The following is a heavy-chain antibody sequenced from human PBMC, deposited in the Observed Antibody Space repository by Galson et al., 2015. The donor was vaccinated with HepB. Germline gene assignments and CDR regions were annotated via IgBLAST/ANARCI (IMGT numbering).Heavy chain of an antibody. CDR2: ISYDGSNK. V-gene: IGHV3-30*18. Sequence: SLRLSCAASGFTFSSYGMHWVRQAPGKGLEWVAVISYDGSNKYYADSVKGRFTISRDNSKNTLYLQMNSLRAEDTAVYYCAKPGYYGSGSLPEDYWGQGTLVTVSS. J-gene: IGHJ4*02. CDR3: AKPGYYGSGSLPEDY. CDR1: GFTFSSYG. D-gene: IGHD3-10*01.